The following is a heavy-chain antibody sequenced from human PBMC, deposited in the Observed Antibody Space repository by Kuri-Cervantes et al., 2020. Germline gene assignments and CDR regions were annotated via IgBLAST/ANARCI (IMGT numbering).Heavy chain of an antibody. V-gene: IGHV1-18*01. Sequence: ASVKVSCKASGYTFTSYAISWVRQAPGQGLEWMGGISAYNGNTNYAQKLQGRVTMTTDTSTSTAYMELRSLRSDDTAVYYCARVKDDFWSALISMDVWGQGTTVTVSS. CDR1: GYTFTSYA. J-gene: IGHJ6*02. CDR3: ARVKDDFWSALISMDV. D-gene: IGHD3-3*01. CDR2: ISAYNGNT.